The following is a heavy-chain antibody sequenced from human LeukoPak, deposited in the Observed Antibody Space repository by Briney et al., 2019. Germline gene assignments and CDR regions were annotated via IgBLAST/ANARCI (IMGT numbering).Heavy chain of an antibody. V-gene: IGHV3-74*03. CDR1: GFSISKYG. CDR2: LNGDGRT. CDR3: VRENNGIDY. J-gene: IGHJ4*02. D-gene: IGHD1-14*01. Sequence: QPGGSLRLSCAVSGFSISKYGMDWVRQAPGKGPVWVSHLNGDGRTTYADSVKGRFTISRDNAKNTLYLQMDSLRAEDTAVYYCVRENNGIDYWGQGTLVTVSS.